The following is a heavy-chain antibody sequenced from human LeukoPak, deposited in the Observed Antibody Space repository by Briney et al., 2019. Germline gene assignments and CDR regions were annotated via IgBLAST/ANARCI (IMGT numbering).Heavy chain of an antibody. V-gene: IGHV3-30-3*01. J-gene: IGHJ4*02. CDR2: ISYDGSNK. CDR1: GFTFSSYA. Sequence: GRSLRLSCAASGFTFSSYAMHWVRQAPGKGLEWVAVISYDGSNKYYADSVKGRFTISRDNSKNTLYLQMNSLGAEDTAVYYCVERDAGGLDYWGQGTLVTVSS. CDR3: VERDAGGLDY. D-gene: IGHD1-26*01.